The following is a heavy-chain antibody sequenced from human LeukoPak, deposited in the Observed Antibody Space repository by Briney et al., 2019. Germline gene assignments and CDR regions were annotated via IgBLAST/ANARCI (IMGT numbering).Heavy chain of an antibody. CDR2: IYYSGST. CDR3: ARDIVATIDPGVNAFDI. Sequence: SETLSLTCTVSGGSISSYYWGWIRQPPGKGLEWIGYIYYSGSTNYNPSLKSRVTISVDTSKNQFSLKLSSVTAADTAVYYCARDIVATIDPGVNAFDIWGQGTMVTVSS. V-gene: IGHV4-59*01. J-gene: IGHJ3*02. CDR1: GGSISSYY. D-gene: IGHD5-12*01.